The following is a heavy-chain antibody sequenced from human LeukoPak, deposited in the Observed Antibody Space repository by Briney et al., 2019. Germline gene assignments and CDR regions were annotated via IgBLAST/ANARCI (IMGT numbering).Heavy chain of an antibody. D-gene: IGHD5-12*01. V-gene: IGHV3-48*01. CDR1: GFTFSSYS. CDR2: ISSSSSSTI. Sequence: GGSLRLSCAVSGFTFSSYSMNWVRQAPGKGLEWVSYISSSSSSTIYYADSVKGRFTISRDNAKNSLYLQMNSLRAEDTAVYYCASGAEGYVFDPWGQGTLVTVSS. J-gene: IGHJ5*02. CDR3: ASGAEGYVFDP.